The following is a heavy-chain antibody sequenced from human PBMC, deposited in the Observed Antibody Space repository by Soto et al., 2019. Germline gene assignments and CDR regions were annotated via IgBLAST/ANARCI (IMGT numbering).Heavy chain of an antibody. CDR2: IYPGDSDT. D-gene: IGHD2-2*01. CDR1: GYSFTSYW. J-gene: IGHJ6*02. CDR3: AKDPPWTVGPLAMDV. Sequence: PGESLKISCKGSGYSFTSYWIGWVRQMPGKGLEWMGIIYPGDSDTRYSPSFQGQVTISRDDSKNTLYLQMNSLRVEDTAVYYCAKDPPWTVGPLAMDVWGQGTTVTVSS. V-gene: IGHV5-51*01.